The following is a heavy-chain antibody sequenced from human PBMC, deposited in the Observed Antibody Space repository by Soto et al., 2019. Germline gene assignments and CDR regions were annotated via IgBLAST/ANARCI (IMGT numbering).Heavy chain of an antibody. CDR2: INKDGSQG. J-gene: IGHJ4*02. D-gene: IGHD5-12*01. CDR3: AKDADGYEM. CDR1: GFTFSSTW. Sequence: TGGSLRLSCVASGFTFSSTWMSWLRQAPGEGLEWVANINKDGSQGYYVGSVKGRFTISRDNAENSLFLQMSSLKVEDTAVYYCAKDADGYEMWGQGTQVTVSS. V-gene: IGHV3-7*01.